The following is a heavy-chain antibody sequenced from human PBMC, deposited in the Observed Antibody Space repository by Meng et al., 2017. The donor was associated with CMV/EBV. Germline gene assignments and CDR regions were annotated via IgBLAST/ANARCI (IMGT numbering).Heavy chain of an antibody. Sequence: GGSLRLSCAASGFTFSSYWMSWVRQAPGKGLEWVANIKQDGSEKYYVDSVKGRFTISRDNAKNSLYLQMNSLRAEDTAVYYCARDDATSYYYYYGMDVWGQGTTVTVSS. J-gene: IGHJ6*02. CDR3: ARDDATSYYYYYGMDV. CDR2: IKQDGSEK. CDR1: GFTFSSYW. D-gene: IGHD2-2*01. V-gene: IGHV3-7*01.